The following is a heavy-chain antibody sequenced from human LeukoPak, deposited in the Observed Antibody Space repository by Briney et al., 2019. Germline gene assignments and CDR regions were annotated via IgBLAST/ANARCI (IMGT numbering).Heavy chain of an antibody. CDR1: GFTFDDYA. D-gene: IGHD3-10*01. CDR2: ITGDGGST. J-gene: IGHJ4*02. CDR3: AKSRNYGSGSYLDY. V-gene: IGHV3-43*02. Sequence: GGSLRLSCAASGFTFDDYAMHCVRQPPGKGLEWVSLITGDGGSTCHADSVKGRFTISRDNSKNSLYLQMNSLRTEDTSLYYCAKSRNYGSGSYLDYWGPGTLVTVSS.